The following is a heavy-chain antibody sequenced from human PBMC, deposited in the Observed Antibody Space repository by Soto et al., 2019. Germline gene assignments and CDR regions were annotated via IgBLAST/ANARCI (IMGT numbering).Heavy chain of an antibody. J-gene: IGHJ5*02. Sequence: NPSETLSLTCTVSGGSISNYYWTWVRQPPGKGLEWIGYVYYSGSTNYNPSLESRVTISIDASKNQFSLKMKSVTAADPAVYYCVRDYLLTGCDPWGQGDLVTVPS. CDR1: GGSISNYY. V-gene: IGHV4-59*01. CDR2: VYYSGST. D-gene: IGHD3-9*01. CDR3: VRDYLLTGCDP.